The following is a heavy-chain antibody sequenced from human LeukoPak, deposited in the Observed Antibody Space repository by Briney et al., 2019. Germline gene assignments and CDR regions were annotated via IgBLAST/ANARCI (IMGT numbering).Heavy chain of an antibody. Sequence: GGSLRLSCAASGFTFSSYWMNWVRQAPGKGLVWVSRIASDGSSTTYADSVKGQFSISRGNSENTLYLQMNSLRTEDTAVYYCAGGTPYSSSGIDYWGQGTLVTVSS. J-gene: IGHJ4*02. CDR2: IASDGSST. CDR3: AGGTPYSSSGIDY. D-gene: IGHD6-13*01. V-gene: IGHV3-74*01. CDR1: GFTFSSYW.